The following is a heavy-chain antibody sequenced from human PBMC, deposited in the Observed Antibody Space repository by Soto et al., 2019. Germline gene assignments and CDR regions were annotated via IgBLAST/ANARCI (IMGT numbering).Heavy chain of an antibody. CDR2: ISGSVGST. CDR1: GFIFSDHG. D-gene: IGHD6-6*01. V-gene: IGHV3-23*01. J-gene: IGHJ4*02. CDR3: AKDRTIASRTFDS. Sequence: PGGSLRLSCTASGFIFSDHGMHWVRQAPGKGLEWVASISGSVGSTFYADSVKGRFTISRDNYLNTLDLQLNSLGAEDTAVYYCAKDRTIASRTFDSWGQGALVTVSS.